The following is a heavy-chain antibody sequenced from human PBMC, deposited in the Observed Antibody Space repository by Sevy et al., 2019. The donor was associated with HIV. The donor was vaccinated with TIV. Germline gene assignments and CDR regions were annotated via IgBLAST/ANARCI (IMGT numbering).Heavy chain of an antibody. CDR2: MSHDGNYK. CDR3: ARLFSCGGDCYYLDY. V-gene: IGHV3-30*03. J-gene: IGHJ4*02. CDR1: GFTFSIYW. Sequence: GGSLRLSCAASGFTFSIYWMTWVRQAPGKGLEWVAVMSHDGNYKNHADSVKVRFTISRDNFKNTLYLQMNSLRVEDTAVYFCARLFSCGGDCYYLDYWGQGAPVTVSS. D-gene: IGHD2-21*02.